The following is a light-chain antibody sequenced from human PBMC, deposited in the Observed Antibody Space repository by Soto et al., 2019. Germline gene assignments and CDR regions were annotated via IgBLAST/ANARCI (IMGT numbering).Light chain of an antibody. CDR2: GAS. CDR3: QQSSDWPPFT. Sequence: EIVMTQSPGTLYVSPGERATLSCRASQSISSNLAWYQQRPGQPPRLLIYGASTRATGIPARFSGSGSGTEFTLTIRSLQSEDFAVYYCQQSSDWPPFTFGQGTRLEVK. V-gene: IGKV3-15*01. CDR1: QSISSN. J-gene: IGKJ5*01.